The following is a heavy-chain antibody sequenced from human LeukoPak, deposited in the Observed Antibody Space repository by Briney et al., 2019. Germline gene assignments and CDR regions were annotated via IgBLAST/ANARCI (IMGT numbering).Heavy chain of an antibody. Sequence: GGSLRLSCAASGFTFSSYAMSWVRQARGKGLEWVSYFSTSSGTRSYADSVKGRFTISRDDAKNSLYLQMNSLRDEDTAVYYCARYKDFSFDYWGQGTLVTVSS. J-gene: IGHJ4*02. CDR2: FSTSSGTR. V-gene: IGHV3-48*02. D-gene: IGHD1-14*01. CDR1: GFTFSSYA. CDR3: ARYKDFSFDY.